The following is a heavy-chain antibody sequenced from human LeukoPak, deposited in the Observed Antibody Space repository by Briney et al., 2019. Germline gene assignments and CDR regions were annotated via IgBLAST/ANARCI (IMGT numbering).Heavy chain of an antibody. CDR1: GYTFSSYH. V-gene: IGHV1-46*01. D-gene: IGHD6-6*01. J-gene: IGHJ5*02. CDR3: ARDMYGRSSEGNRFDP. CDR2: INPSGSHT. Sequence: ASVKVSCKPSGYTFSSYHVHWVRQAPGQGLEWMGMINPSGSHTRYSQKFQGRVTMTRDVSTSTVYMELSSLISEDTAVYYCARDMYGRSSEGNRFDPWGQGTLVTVSS.